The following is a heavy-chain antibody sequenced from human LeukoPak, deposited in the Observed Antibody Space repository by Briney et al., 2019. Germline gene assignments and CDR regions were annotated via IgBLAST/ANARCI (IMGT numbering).Heavy chain of an antibody. J-gene: IGHJ4*02. Sequence: ASVKVSCKASGYTFTGYYMHWVRQAPGQGLEWMGWNNPNSGGTNYAQKFQGRVTMTRDTSISTAYMELSRLRSDDTAVYYCARDPTYYYDGSGYLNYWGQGTLVTVSS. CDR3: ARDPTYYYDGSGYLNY. D-gene: IGHD3-22*01. CDR2: NNPNSGGT. V-gene: IGHV1-2*02. CDR1: GYTFTGYY.